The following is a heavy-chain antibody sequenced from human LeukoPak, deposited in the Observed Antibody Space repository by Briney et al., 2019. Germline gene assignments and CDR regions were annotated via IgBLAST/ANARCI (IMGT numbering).Heavy chain of an antibody. CDR1: GFTFSSYA. CDR3: ASQGIAAAGPYFDY. J-gene: IGHJ4*02. D-gene: IGHD6-13*01. Sequence: GGSLRLSCAASGFTFSSYAMHWVRQAPGKGLEWVAVISYDGSNKYYADSVKGRFTISRDNSKNTLYLQMNSLRAEDTAVYYCASQGIAAAGPYFDYWGQGTLVTVSS. CDR2: ISYDGSNK. V-gene: IGHV3-30-3*01.